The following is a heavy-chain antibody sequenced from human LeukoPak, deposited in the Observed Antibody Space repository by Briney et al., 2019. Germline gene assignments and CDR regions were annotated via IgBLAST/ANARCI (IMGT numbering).Heavy chain of an antibody. V-gene: IGHV4-61*02. Sequence: PSETLSLTCTVSGGSISSGSYYWSWIRQPAGKGLEWIGRIYTSGSTYYNPSLKSRVTISVDTSKNQFSLKLSSVTAADTAVYYCARSQWDRLRADSYYFDYWGQGTLVTVSS. CDR2: IYTSGST. J-gene: IGHJ4*02. CDR3: ARSQWDRLRADSYYFDY. CDR1: GGSISSGSYY. D-gene: IGHD1-26*01.